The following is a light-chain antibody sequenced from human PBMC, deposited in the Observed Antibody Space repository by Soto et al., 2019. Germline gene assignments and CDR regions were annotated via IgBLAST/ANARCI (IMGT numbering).Light chain of an antibody. Sequence: EIVLTQSPATLSLSPGERATLSCRASQSVSSYLAWYQQKPGQAPRLLIYDASNRATGIPPRFSGSGSGTDFTRTISSLEPEGFAVYYCQQRSNWPLTFGGGTKVEIK. CDR2: DAS. CDR3: QQRSNWPLT. J-gene: IGKJ4*01. CDR1: QSVSSY. V-gene: IGKV3-11*01.